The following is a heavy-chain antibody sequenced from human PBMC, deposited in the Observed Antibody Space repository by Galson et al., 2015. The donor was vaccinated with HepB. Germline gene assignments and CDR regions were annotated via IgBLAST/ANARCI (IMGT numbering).Heavy chain of an antibody. CDR2: ISSSGSTI. J-gene: IGHJ6*02. CDR1: GFTFSDYY. Sequence: SLRLSCAASGFTFSDYYMSWIRQAPGKGLEWVSYISSSGSTIYYADSVKGRFTISRDNAKNSLYLQMNSLRAEDTAVYYCARDEQQLALYYYYGMDVWGQGTTVTVSS. CDR3: ARDEQQLALYYYYGMDV. V-gene: IGHV3-11*04. D-gene: IGHD6-13*01.